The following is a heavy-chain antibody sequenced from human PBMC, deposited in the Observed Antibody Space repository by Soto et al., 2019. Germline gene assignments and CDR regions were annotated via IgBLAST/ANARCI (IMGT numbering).Heavy chain of an antibody. CDR1: GYTFSTYG. CDR3: ARDWRGAEGFDP. V-gene: IGHV1-18*01. CDR2: IGAHNDDT. D-gene: IGHD3-3*01. Sequence: QVQLVQSGAEVKKPGDSVKVSCKASGYTFSTYGFSWVRQAPGQGPEWMGWIGAHNDDTTYAQNFQGRVTMTTDTSTTTSYMELRSLTSDDTAVYFCARDWRGAEGFDPWGQGTLVTVSS. J-gene: IGHJ5*02.